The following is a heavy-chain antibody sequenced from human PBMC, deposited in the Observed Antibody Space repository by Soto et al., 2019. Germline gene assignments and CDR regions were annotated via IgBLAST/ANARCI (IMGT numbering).Heavy chain of an antibody. Sequence: PSETLSLTCTVSGGSISSGGYYWSWIRQHPGKGLEWIGYIYYSGSTYYNPSLKSRVTISVDTSKNQFSLKLSSVTAADTAVYYCARAGVGAAVGYSQHWCQATLVTVSS. V-gene: IGHV4-31*03. J-gene: IGHJ1*01. CDR3: ARAGVGAAVGYSQH. CDR1: GGSISSGGYY. D-gene: IGHD6-13*01. CDR2: IYYSGST.